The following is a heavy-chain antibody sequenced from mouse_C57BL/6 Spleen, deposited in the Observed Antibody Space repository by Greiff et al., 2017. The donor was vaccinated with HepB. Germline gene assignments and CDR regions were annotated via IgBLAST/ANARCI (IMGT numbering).Heavy chain of an antibody. Sequence: VQLVESGPGLVQPSQSLSITCTVSGFSLTSYGVHWVRQSPGKGLEWLGVIWSGGSTDYNAAFISRLSISKDNSKSQVFFKMNSLQADDTAIYYCARTPDYYGSSRGYYFDYWGQGTTLTVSS. V-gene: IGHV2-2*01. CDR2: IWSGGST. D-gene: IGHD1-1*01. CDR1: GFSLTSYG. J-gene: IGHJ2*01. CDR3: ARTPDYYGSSRGYYFDY.